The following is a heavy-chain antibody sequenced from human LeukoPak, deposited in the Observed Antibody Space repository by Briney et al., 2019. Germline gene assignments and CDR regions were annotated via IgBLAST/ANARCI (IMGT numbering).Heavy chain of an antibody. CDR1: GVSFNDYY. CDR3: TRMTAGHDY. V-gene: IGHV4-34*01. CDR2: INHSGYT. J-gene: IGHJ4*02. D-gene: IGHD2-21*02. Sequence: SETLSLTCAVSGVSFNDYYWSWVRQTPGKGLEWIGEINHSGYTNDSPSLKSRVTLSIDTSRKQFSLNLRSVTVTDTGIYYCTRMTAGHDYWGQGTLVTVSS.